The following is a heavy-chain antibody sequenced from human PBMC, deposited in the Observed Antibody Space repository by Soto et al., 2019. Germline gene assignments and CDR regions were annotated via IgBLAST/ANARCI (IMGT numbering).Heavy chain of an antibody. CDR3: LSARFDY. CDR1: GGSFTSNY. V-gene: IGHV4-34*01. Sequence: SETLSLTCAVHGGSFTSNYWTWIRQPPGKGLEWIGEIYHTGNTNYNPSLQGLVTISIDTSKNQFSLELYSVTAADTAVYYCLSARFDYWGQGIQVTVSS. J-gene: IGHJ4*02. CDR2: IYHTGNT. D-gene: IGHD6-19*01.